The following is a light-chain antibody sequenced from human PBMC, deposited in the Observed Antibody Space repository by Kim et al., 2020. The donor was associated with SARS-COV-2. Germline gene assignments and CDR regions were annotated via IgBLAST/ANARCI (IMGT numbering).Light chain of an antibody. CDR1: QTINSND. CDR3: QQYASPPLT. Sequence: PPGERATRACRASQTINSNDLAWYQQKPGQAPRLLIYGASTRVTGIPERFSGSGSRTDFTLTISRLEPEDFALYYCQQYASPPLTFGPGTKVDIK. V-gene: IGKV3-20*01. CDR2: GAS. J-gene: IGKJ3*01.